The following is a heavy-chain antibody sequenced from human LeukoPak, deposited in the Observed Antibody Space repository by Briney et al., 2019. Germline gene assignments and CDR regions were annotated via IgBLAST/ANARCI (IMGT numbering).Heavy chain of an antibody. CDR1: GGSFRGYY. D-gene: IGHD3-3*01. V-gene: IGHV4-34*01. CDR2: INHSGST. J-gene: IGHJ5*02. Sequence: SETLSLTCAVYGGSFRGYYWSWIRQPPGKGLEWSGEINHSGSTNYPPSLQSRVPISVDTSTTQFSLKLSSVTAADTAVYYCARLAGRITIFGVVKAPYNWFDPWGQGTLVTVSS. CDR3: ARLAGRITIFGVVKAPYNWFDP.